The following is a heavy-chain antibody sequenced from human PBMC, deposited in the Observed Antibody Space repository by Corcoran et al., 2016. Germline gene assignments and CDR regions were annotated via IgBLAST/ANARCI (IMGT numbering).Heavy chain of an antibody. V-gene: IGHV4-59*01. D-gene: IGHD1-26*01. CDR3: ARDRVVGATYYYGMDV. CDR1: GGSISSYY. CDR2: IYYSGST. Sequence: QVQLQESGPGLVKPSETLSLTCTVSGGSISSYYWSWIRQPPGKGLEWIGYIYYSGSTNYNPSLKSRVTISVDTSKNQCSLKLSSVTAADPAVYYCARDRVVGATYYYGMDVWGQGTPVTVSS. J-gene: IGHJ6*02.